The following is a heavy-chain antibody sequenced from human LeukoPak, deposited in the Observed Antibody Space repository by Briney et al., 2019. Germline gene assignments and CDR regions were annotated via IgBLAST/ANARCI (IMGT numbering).Heavy chain of an antibody. CDR1: GYTFTGYY. D-gene: IGHD4-17*01. CDR2: INPNSGGT. CDR3: ARETSPPTYGYFDY. J-gene: IGHJ4*02. V-gene: IGHV1-2*02. Sequence: ASVKVSCKASGYTFTGYYMHWVRQAPGQGLEWMGWINPNSGGTNYAQKFQGRVTMTRDTSISTAYMELSGLRSDDTAVYYCARETSPPTYGYFDYWGQGTLVTVSS.